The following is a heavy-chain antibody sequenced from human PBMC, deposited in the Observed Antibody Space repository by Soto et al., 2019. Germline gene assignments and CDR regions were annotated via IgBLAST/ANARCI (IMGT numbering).Heavy chain of an antibody. V-gene: IGHV3-23*01. CDR2: ISGSGGRT. D-gene: IGHD6-19*01. CDR1: GFTFSSYA. J-gene: IGHJ4*02. Sequence: PGGSLRLSCAASGFTFSSYAMSWVRQAPGKGLEWVSAISGSGGRTYYADSVKGRFTISRDNSKNTLYLQMNSLRAEDTAVYYCAKDGPAIAVAGPYFDYWGQGTLVTVSS. CDR3: AKDGPAIAVAGPYFDY.